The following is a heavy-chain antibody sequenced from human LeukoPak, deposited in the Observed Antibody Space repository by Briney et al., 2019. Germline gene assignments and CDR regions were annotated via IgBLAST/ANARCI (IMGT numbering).Heavy chain of an antibody. Sequence: PGGSLRLSCAASGFTFSSYGMHWVRQAPGKGLEWVAVISYDGSNKYYADSVKGRFTISRDNSKNTLYLQMNSLRAEDTAVYYCAKDRVKQWLTLDYWGQGTLVTVPS. D-gene: IGHD6-19*01. V-gene: IGHV3-30*18. CDR2: ISYDGSNK. CDR3: AKDRVKQWLTLDY. J-gene: IGHJ4*02. CDR1: GFTFSSYG.